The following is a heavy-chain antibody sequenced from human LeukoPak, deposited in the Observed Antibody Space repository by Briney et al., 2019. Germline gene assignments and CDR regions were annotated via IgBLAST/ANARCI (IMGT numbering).Heavy chain of an antibody. CDR2: ISWNSSSI. CDR3: AKGSGYGYYYYYMYV. J-gene: IGHJ6*03. Sequence: GRSLRLSCAASGFTFDDYAMHWVRQAPGKGLEWVSGISWNSSSIGYADSVKGRFTISRDNAKNSLYLQMNSLRAEDMALYYCAKGSGYGYYYYYMYVWGKGTTVTVSS. D-gene: IGHD5-18*01. CDR1: GFTFDDYA. V-gene: IGHV3-9*03.